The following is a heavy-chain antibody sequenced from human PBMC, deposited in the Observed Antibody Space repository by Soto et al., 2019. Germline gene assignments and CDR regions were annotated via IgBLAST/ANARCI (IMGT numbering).Heavy chain of an antibody. CDR2: MNPNGGGT. Sequence: QVQLVQSGADVKKPGASVKVSCKTSGYTFSGYFMHWLRQAPGQGLEWMGWMNPNGGGTDYAQNFQGRVSMTWDTSISTAYMELSRLRSDDTAIYYCARGYYSSSWRGFEYWGQGTLVTVSS. D-gene: IGHD6-13*01. CDR1: GYTFSGYF. J-gene: IGHJ4*02. CDR3: ARGYYSSSWRGFEY. V-gene: IGHV1-2*02.